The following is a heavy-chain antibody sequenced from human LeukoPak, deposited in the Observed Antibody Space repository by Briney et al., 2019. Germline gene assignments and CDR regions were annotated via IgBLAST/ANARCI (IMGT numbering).Heavy chain of an antibody. CDR2: FYYSGNT. V-gene: IGHV4-39*01. D-gene: IGHD3-10*01. Sequence: SETLSLTCTVSGGSITSSSYYWGWIRQPPGKGLEWIGTFYYSGNTYYSPSLKSRVTISVDTSKNQFSLKLSSVTAADTAVYYCARHGPYYYGSGSYDYYYYGMDVWGQGTTVTVSS. CDR1: GGSITSSSYY. J-gene: IGHJ6*02. CDR3: ARHGPYYYGSGSYDYYYYGMDV.